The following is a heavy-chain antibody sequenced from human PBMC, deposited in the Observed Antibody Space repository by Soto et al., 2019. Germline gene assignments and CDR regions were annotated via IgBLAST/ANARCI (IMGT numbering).Heavy chain of an antibody. CDR3: ARDLDYSNRNWFDP. CDR2: IYHSGST. D-gene: IGHD4-4*01. V-gene: IGHV4-4*02. CDR1: GGSISSSNW. Sequence: SETLSLTCAVSGGSISSSNWWSWVRQPPGKGLEWVGEIYHSGSTNYNPSLKSRVTISVDKSKNQFSLKLSSVTAADTAVYYCARDLDYSNRNWFDPWGQGTLVTVSS. J-gene: IGHJ5*02.